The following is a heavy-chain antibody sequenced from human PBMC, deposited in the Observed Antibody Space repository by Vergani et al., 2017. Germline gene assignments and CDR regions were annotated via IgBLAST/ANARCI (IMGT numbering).Heavy chain of an antibody. CDR1: GYTFSTYY. D-gene: IGHD3-9*01. Sequence: QVQVVQSGAEVKKSGASVKVSCKTSGYTFSTYYMHWARQAPGQGLEWMGIINPSGGHTNYAQKFQGRVTMTRDTSTSTVYMELSSLRSEETAIYYCARGDYGILTGYRYWGQGTLVTVSA. V-gene: IGHV1-46*03. CDR3: ARGDYGILTGYRY. CDR2: INPSGGHT. J-gene: IGHJ4*02.